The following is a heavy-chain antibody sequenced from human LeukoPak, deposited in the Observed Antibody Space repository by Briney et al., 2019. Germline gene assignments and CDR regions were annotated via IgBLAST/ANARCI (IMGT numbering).Heavy chain of an antibody. CDR2: IYYSGST. Sequence: PSETLSLTCTVSGGSISSGDYYWSWIRQPPGKGLEWIGYIYYSGSTYYNPSLKSRVTISVDTSKNQFSLKLSSVTAADTAVYYCARVTRRYSNYYYYYYGMDVWGQGTTVTVSS. J-gene: IGHJ6*02. CDR1: GGSISSGDYY. V-gene: IGHV4-30-4*01. D-gene: IGHD4-11*01. CDR3: ARVTRRYSNYYYYYYGMDV.